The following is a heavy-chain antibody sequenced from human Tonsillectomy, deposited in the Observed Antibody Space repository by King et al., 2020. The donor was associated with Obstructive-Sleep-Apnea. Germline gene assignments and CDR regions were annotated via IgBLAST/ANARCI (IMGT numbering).Heavy chain of an antibody. D-gene: IGHD6-25*01. Sequence: VQLVESGGGLVQPGGSLKLSCAASGFTFSGSAMHWVRQASGKGLDGVGRIRSKANSYATAYAASLKGRFTISRDDSKNTAYLQMNSLKTEDTAVYYCTRQSSGSMDVWGQGTTVTVSS. V-gene: IGHV3-73*01. CDR2: IRSKANSYAT. CDR3: TRQSSGSMDV. J-gene: IGHJ6*02. CDR1: GFTFSGSA.